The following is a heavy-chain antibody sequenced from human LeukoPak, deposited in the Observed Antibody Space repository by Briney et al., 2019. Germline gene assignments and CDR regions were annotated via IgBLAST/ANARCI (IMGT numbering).Heavy chain of an antibody. Sequence: ASVKVSCKASGYTFTGNYMHWVRQAPGQGLEWMGWINPNRGGTNYAQKFQGRVTIHADKSTSTAYMELSSLRSEDTAVYYCARDLSVRYCSGGSCYVTYDAFDIWGQGTMVTVSS. CDR2: INPNRGGT. CDR3: ARDLSVRYCSGGSCYVTYDAFDI. V-gene: IGHV1-2*02. D-gene: IGHD2-15*01. CDR1: GYTFTGNY. J-gene: IGHJ3*02.